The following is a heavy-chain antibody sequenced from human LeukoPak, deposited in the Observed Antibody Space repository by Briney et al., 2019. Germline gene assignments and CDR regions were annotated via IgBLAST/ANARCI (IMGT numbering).Heavy chain of an antibody. CDR2: IYTSGTT. CDR3: ARVFRRSDLLWFGEPDLDYYYYMDV. V-gene: IGHV4-4*07. Sequence: SETLSLTCTVSGGSISSYYWSWIRQPAGKGLEWIGRIYTSGTTHYNPSLKSRVTMSVDTSKNQFSLNLSSVTAADTAVYYCARVFRRSDLLWFGEPDLDYYYYMDVWGKGTTVTVSS. CDR1: GGSISSYY. J-gene: IGHJ6*03. D-gene: IGHD3-10*01.